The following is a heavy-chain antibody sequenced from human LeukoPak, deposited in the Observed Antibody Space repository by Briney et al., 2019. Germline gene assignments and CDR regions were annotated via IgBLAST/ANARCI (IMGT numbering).Heavy chain of an antibody. CDR1: GFTFSSYG. D-gene: IGHD3-22*01. CDR3: ARDRYYDSSGYPFDY. J-gene: IGHJ4*02. Sequence: PGRSLRLSCAASGFTFSSYGMHWVRQAPGKGLEWVAVIWYDGSNKYYADSVKGRFTISRDNSKNTLYLKMNSLRAEDTAVYYCARDRYYDSSGYPFDYWGQGTLVTVSS. V-gene: IGHV3-33*01. CDR2: IWYDGSNK.